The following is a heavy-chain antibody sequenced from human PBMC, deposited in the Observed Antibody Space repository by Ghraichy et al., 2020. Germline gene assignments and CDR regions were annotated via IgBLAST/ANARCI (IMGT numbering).Heavy chain of an antibody. D-gene: IGHD3-10*01. V-gene: IGHV4-34*01. CDR1: GGSFSGYY. Sequence: SETLSLTCAVYGGSFSGYYWSWIRQPPGKGLEWIGEINHSGSTNYNPSLKSRVTISVDTSKNQFSLKLSSVTAADTAVYYCARDGSGSYNNWFDPWGQGTLVTVSS. J-gene: IGHJ5*02. CDR2: INHSGST. CDR3: ARDGSGSYNNWFDP.